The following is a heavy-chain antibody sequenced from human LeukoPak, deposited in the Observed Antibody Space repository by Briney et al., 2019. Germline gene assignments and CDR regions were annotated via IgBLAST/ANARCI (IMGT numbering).Heavy chain of an antibody. D-gene: IGHD3-9*01. V-gene: IGHV3-7*01. CDR3: ARDFDPREGALDY. Sequence: GGSLRLSCAASGFTFSSYWMSWVRQAPGKGLEWVANIKQDGSEKYYVDSVKGRFTISRDNAKNSLYLQMNSLRAEDTAVYYCARDFDPREGALDYWGQGTLVTVSS. CDR2: IKQDGSEK. CDR1: GFTFSSYW. J-gene: IGHJ4*02.